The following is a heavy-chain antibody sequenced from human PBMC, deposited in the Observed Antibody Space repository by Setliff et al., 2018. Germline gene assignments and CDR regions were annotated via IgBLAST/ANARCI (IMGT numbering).Heavy chain of an antibody. J-gene: IGHJ4*02. CDR1: GGSISSGSYY. CDR2: IYTSGST. CDR3: ASMGATRDY. Sequence: PSETLSLTCTVSGGSISSGSYYWSWIRQPAGKGLEWIGRIYTSGSTNYNPSLKSRVTISVDTSKNQFSRRLRSVTAADTAVYYCASMGATRDYWGQGTLVTVSS. D-gene: IGHD1-26*01. V-gene: IGHV4-61*02.